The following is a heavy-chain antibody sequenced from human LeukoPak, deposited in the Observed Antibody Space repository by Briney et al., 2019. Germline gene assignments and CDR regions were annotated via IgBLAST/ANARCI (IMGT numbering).Heavy chain of an antibody. CDR3: AKVGGFDFWSGYYYFDY. Sequence: GGSLRLSCAASALRFSSYAMSWVRQAPGKGLEWVSGISGSGGSTYYTDSVKGRFTISRDNSKNTLYLQMNSLRAEDTAVYYCAKVGGFDFWSGYYYFDYWGQGTLVTVSS. CDR2: ISGSGGST. J-gene: IGHJ4*02. V-gene: IGHV3-23*01. D-gene: IGHD3-3*01. CDR1: ALRFSSYA.